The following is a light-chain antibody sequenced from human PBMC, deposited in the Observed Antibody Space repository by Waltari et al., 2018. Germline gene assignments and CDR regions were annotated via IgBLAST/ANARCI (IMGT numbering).Light chain of an antibody. CDR2: RDK. CDR3: QVWDSSTAV. Sequence: SYDLTQPLSVSVALGQTASITCGGNNIGVKNVHWYQQKPGQAPLLVIYRDKNPPSRIPERFSGSNSENTATLTITGAQGADEADYYCQVWDSSTAVFGGGTQLTVL. J-gene: IGLJ7*01. CDR1: NIGVKN. V-gene: IGLV3-9*01.